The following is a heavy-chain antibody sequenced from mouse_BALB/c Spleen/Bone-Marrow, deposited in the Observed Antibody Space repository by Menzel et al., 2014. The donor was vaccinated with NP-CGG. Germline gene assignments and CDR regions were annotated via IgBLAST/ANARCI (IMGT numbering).Heavy chain of an antibody. D-gene: IGHD2-14*01. CDR3: AREVRAPWYAMDY. J-gene: IGHJ4*01. CDR2: ISTYNGNT. V-gene: IGHV1-67*01. CDR1: GYTFTDYA. Sequence: VKLQESGPEVVRPGVSVKISCKGSGYTFTDYAMHWVKQSHAKSLEWIGVISTYNGNTNYNQKFKGKATMTVDKSSSTGYMELARLTSEDSAIYYCAREVRAPWYAMDYWAQGTSVTVSS.